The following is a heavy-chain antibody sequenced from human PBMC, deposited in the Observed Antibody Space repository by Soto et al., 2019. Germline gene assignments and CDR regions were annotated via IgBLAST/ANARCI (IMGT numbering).Heavy chain of an antibody. CDR3: AKGGRLRLGEAFDY. CDR1: GXTFSSYG. J-gene: IGHJ4*02. CDR2: IAYDGGNK. Sequence: GSLRLTCAASGXTFSSYGMHWVRQAPGKGVELVAGIAYDGGNKYYADSVNCRFTISRDNSKNKLYLQMNSLRAEDTAVYYCAKGGRLRLGEAFDYWGQGTLVTVSS. D-gene: IGHD3-16*01. V-gene: IGHV3-30*18.